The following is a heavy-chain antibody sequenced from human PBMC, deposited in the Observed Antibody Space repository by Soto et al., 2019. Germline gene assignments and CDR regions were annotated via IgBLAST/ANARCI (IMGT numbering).Heavy chain of an antibody. CDR2: IIPIFGTA. Sequence: SVKVSCKASGGTFSSYAISWVRQAPGQGLEWMGGIIPIFGTANYAQKFQGRVTITADESTSTAYMELSSLRSEDTAVYYCATGRLKVYAIPYYYDGMDVWGQGTTVTVSS. D-gene: IGHD2-8*01. J-gene: IGHJ6*02. CDR1: GGTFSSYA. CDR3: ATGRLKVYAIPYYYDGMDV. V-gene: IGHV1-69*13.